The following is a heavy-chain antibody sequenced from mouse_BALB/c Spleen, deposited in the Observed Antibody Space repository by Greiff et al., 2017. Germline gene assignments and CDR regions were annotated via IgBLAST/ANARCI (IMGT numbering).Heavy chain of an antibody. CDR3: ARSWDYEGMDY. Sequence: VQLQQSGPGLVQPSQSLSITCTVSGFSFTSYGVHWVRQSPGKGLEWLGVIWSGGSTDYNAAFISRLSISKDNAKSHVFLKMISLQADDTAIYYCARSWDYEGMDYWGQGTSVTVSS. CDR1: GFSFTSYG. J-gene: IGHJ4*01. CDR2: IWSGGST. D-gene: IGHD2-4*01. V-gene: IGHV2-4-1*01.